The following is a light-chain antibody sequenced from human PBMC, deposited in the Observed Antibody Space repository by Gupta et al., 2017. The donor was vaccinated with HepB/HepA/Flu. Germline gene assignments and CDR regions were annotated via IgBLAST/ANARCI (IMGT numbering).Light chain of an antibody. Sequence: EIVLTQSPGTLSLSPWLRATLSCRASQSVSSSYLAWYQQKPVQAPRLLIYGASSRATGIPDRFSGSASGTDFTLTISRLEPEDFAVYYCQQDGSSPQTFGHGTKVDIK. CDR1: QSVSSSY. CDR3: QQDGSSPQT. CDR2: GAS. V-gene: IGKV3-20*01. J-gene: IGKJ3*01.